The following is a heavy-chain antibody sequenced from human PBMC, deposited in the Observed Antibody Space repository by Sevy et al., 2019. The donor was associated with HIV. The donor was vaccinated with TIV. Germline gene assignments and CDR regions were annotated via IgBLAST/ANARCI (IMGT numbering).Heavy chain of an antibody. CDR3: ARGHSGYGLGGRAFDS. CDR2: INHSGST. J-gene: IGHJ3*02. D-gene: IGHD5-12*01. V-gene: IGHV4-34*01. Sequence: SETLSLTCAVYGGSFSGYYWSWIRQPPGKGLEWIGEINHSGSTNYNPSLKSRVTISVDTSKNQFSLKLSSLTAADTAVYYWARGHSGYGLGGRAFDSWGQGTMVTVSS. CDR1: GGSFSGYY.